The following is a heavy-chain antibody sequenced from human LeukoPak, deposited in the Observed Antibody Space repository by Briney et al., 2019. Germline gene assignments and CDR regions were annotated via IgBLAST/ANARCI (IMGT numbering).Heavy chain of an antibody. CDR3: ARHTGAAAGHYFDY. J-gene: IGHJ4*02. CDR1: GGSVSSGNYY. D-gene: IGHD6-13*01. V-gene: IGHV4-61*01. CDR2: IYYSGST. Sequence: SETLSLTCTVSGGSVSSGNYYWSWIRQPPGKGLEWIGYIYYSGSTNYNPSLKSRVTISVDTSKNQFSLKLGSVTAADTAVYYCARHTGAAAGHYFDYWGQGTLVTVSS.